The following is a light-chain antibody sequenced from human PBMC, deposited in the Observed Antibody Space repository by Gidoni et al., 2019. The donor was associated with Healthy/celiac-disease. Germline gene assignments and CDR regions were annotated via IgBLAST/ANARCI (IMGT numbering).Light chain of an antibody. CDR3: QQYDNLP. Sequence: DIQMTQSPSSLSASVGDRVTITCQASQDISNYLNWYQQKPGKAPKLLIYDASNLETGVPSRFSGSGSGTDFTFTISSLQPEDIATYYCQQYDNLPLGPXTKVDIK. CDR2: DAS. V-gene: IGKV1-33*01. CDR1: QDISNY. J-gene: IGKJ3*01.